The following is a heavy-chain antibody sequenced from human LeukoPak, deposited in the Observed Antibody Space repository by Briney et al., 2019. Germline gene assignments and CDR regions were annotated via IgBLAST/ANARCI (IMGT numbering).Heavy chain of an antibody. CDR1: GGSFSDYC. CDR3: ARGLSYYDSSGFYYYYGMDV. D-gene: IGHD3-22*01. Sequence: SETLSLTCAVHGGSFSDYCWSWVRQPPGKGLEWIGEINHSGSTNYNPSLRSRVTISVDTSKNHFSLKVSSVTAADTALYYCARGLSYYDSSGFYYYYGMDVWGQGTTVTVSS. V-gene: IGHV4-34*01. CDR2: INHSGST. J-gene: IGHJ6*02.